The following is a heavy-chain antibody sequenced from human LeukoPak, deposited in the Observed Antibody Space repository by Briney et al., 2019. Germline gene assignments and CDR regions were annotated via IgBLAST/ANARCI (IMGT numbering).Heavy chain of an antibody. V-gene: IGHV4-39*01. J-gene: IGHJ4*02. Sequence: SETLSLNCSVSGGSISSSNYYWGWIRQPPGKGLEWIGNIYYSGSTYYQPSLKTPVTISVDTSKNQFSLKLTSVTAADTAVYYCARHASVDGNWPRPLDYWGQGSLVTVSS. CDR1: GGSISSSNYY. CDR3: ARHASVDGNWPRPLDY. CDR2: IYYSGST. D-gene: IGHD6-19*01.